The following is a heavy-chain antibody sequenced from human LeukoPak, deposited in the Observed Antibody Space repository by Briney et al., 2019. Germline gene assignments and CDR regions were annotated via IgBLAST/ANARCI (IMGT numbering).Heavy chain of an antibody. Sequence: SETLSLTCTVSGGSISSSSYYWGWIRQPPGKGLEWIGSIYYSGSTYYNPSLKSRVTISVDTSKNQFSLKLSSVTAADTAVYYCARDDYGDYGEFDYWGQGTLVTVSS. V-gene: IGHV4-39*07. D-gene: IGHD4-17*01. CDR2: IYYSGST. J-gene: IGHJ4*02. CDR1: GGSISSSSYY. CDR3: ARDDYGDYGEFDY.